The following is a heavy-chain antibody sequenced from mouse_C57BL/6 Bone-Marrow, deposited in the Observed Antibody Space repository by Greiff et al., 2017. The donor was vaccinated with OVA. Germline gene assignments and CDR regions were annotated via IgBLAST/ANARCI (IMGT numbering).Heavy chain of an antibody. CDR3: ARGDSSGYEGFAY. J-gene: IGHJ3*01. CDR1: GYTFTSYW. D-gene: IGHD3-2*02. V-gene: IGHV1-55*01. Sequence: QVQLQQSGAELVKPGASVKMSCTASGYTFTSYWITWVKQRPGQGLEWIGDIYPGSGSTNYNEKFKGKATLTVDTSSSTAYMQLSSLTSEDSAVYYGARGDSSGYEGFAYGGQGTLVTVSA. CDR2: IYPGSGST.